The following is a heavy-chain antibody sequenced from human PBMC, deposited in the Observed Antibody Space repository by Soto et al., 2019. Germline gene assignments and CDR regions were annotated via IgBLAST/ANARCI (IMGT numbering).Heavy chain of an antibody. Sequence: PSETLSLTCTVSGASISTYYWSWIRQPPGKGLEWIGYIYYSGSTNYNPSLKSRVTISVDTSKNQLSLKLSSVTAADTAVYYCARDGTYYDILTGYYNTGFDYWGQGTLVTVSS. D-gene: IGHD3-9*01. CDR3: ARDGTYYDILTGYYNTGFDY. CDR2: IYYSGST. J-gene: IGHJ4*02. V-gene: IGHV4-59*01. CDR1: GASISTYY.